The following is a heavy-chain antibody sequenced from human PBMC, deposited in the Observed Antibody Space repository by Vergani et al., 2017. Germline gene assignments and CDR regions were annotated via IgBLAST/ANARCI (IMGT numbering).Heavy chain of an antibody. CDR3: ARSIGYCACATCRAYYFDH. J-gene: IGHJ5*02. Sequence: QVQLVQSGAEVKKPGSSVKVSCKASGGTFSSYAISWVRQAPGQGLEWMGGIIPIFGTANYAQKFQGRVTITADESTSTAYMELSSLRSEDTAVYYCARSIGYCACATCRAYYFDHRLQATRVTVSS. D-gene: IGHD2-21*01. V-gene: IGHV1-69*12. CDR1: GGTFSSYA. CDR2: IIPIFGTA.